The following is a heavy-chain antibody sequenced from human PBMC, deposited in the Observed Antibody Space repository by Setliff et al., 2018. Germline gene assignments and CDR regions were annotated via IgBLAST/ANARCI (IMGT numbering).Heavy chain of an antibody. Sequence: GESLKISCAASGFVFGTCGMHWVRQAPGKGLDWVASVRFDGTYKVYADSVKGRFTISRDNSENTLFLQMTSLRPEDTGIYYCAKVKKPLIRGSGFDYWGRGTLVTAPQ. J-gene: IGHJ4*02. V-gene: IGHV3-30*02. CDR3: AKVKKPLIRGSGFDY. CDR1: GFVFGTCG. CDR2: VRFDGTYK. D-gene: IGHD3-10*01.